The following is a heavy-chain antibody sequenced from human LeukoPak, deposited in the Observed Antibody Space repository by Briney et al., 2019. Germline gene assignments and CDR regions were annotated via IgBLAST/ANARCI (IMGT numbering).Heavy chain of an antibody. CDR2: ISGSGGST. J-gene: IGHJ4*02. Sequence: GSLRLSCAASGFTFSSYAMSWVRQAPGKGLEWVSAISGSGGSTYYADSVKGRFTISRDNSKNTLYLQMNSLRAEDTAVYYCAKLPIFGVVIMGYFDYWGQGTLVTVSS. CDR3: AKLPIFGVVIMGYFDY. V-gene: IGHV3-23*01. CDR1: GFTFSSYA. D-gene: IGHD3-3*01.